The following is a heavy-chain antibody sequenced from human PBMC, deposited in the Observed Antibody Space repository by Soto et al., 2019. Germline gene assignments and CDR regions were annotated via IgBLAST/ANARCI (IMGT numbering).Heavy chain of an antibody. CDR3: ATDRSEAASGTDYYYGMDV. V-gene: IGHV4-59*12. Sequence: SETLSLTCTVSGGSISSYYWSWIRQPPGKGLEWIGYIYYSGSTNYNPSLKSRVTISVDTSKNQLSLKLSSVTAASTAVYSCATDRSEAASGTDYYYGMDVWGQGTTVTVSS. D-gene: IGHD6-13*01. J-gene: IGHJ6*02. CDR1: GGSISSYY. CDR2: IYYSGST.